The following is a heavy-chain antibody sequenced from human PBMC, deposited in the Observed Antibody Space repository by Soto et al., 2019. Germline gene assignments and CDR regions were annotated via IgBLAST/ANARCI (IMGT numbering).Heavy chain of an antibody. D-gene: IGHD3-16*01. Sequence: EVQLLESGGGLVQPGGSLRLSCAASGFTFSSYAMSWVRQAPGKGLEWVSAISGSGGSTYYADSVKGRFTISRDNSKNPLYLQMNSLRAEDTAVYYCARNTLKYYDYLPLWGQGTMVTVSS. CDR2: ISGSGGST. V-gene: IGHV3-23*01. J-gene: IGHJ3*01. CDR1: GFTFSSYA. CDR3: ARNTLKYYDYLPL.